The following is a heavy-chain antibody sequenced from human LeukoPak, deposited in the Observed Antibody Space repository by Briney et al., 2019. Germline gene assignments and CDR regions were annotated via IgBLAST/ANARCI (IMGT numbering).Heavy chain of an antibody. CDR1: GFTFSSYW. V-gene: IGHV3-7*05. Sequence: PGGSLRLSCAASGFTFSSYWMTWVRRAPGKGLEWVANIKQDGSGKYYVDSVKGRFTISRDNAKNSLFLQMNSLRVEDTAVYYRAGGQGWLLDYWGQGTLLTVSS. J-gene: IGHJ4*02. CDR2: IKQDGSGK. CDR3: AGGQGWLLDY. D-gene: IGHD5-12*01.